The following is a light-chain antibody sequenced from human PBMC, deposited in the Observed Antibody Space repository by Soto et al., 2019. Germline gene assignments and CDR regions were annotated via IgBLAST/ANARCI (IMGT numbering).Light chain of an antibody. CDR3: SSYTSSSTL. Sequence: QSALTQPASVSGSPGQSITISCTGTSSDVGGYNYVSWYQHHPGKAPKLMIYDVSNRPSGVSNRFSGSESGNTASLTISGLQAEDEADYYCSSYTSSSTLFGGGTKVTVL. V-gene: IGLV2-14*01. CDR1: SSDVGGYNY. J-gene: IGLJ2*01. CDR2: DVS.